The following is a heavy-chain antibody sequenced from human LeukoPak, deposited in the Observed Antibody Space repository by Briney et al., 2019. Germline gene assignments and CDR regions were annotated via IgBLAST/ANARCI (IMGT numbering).Heavy chain of an antibody. CDR1: GFTFSSYW. J-gene: IGHJ6*04. CDR2: IHSDGSTI. CDR3: AELGITMIGGV. Sequence: GGSLRLSCAASGFTFSSYWMHWVRQVPGKGLVWVSLIHSDGSTIIYADSVKGRFTISRDNAKNSLYLQMNSLRAEDTAVYYCAELGITMIGGVRGKGTTVTISS. V-gene: IGHV3-74*01. D-gene: IGHD3-10*02.